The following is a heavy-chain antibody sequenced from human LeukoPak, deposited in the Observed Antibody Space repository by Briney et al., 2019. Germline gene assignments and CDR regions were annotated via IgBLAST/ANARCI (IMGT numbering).Heavy chain of an antibody. V-gene: IGHV3-30*04. CDR1: GFTFSDHP. Sequence: PGRSLRLSCVASGFTFSDHPFHWVRQSPDKGLEWVALIGSDGTKKYYADPVQGRFTVSRENSKNTLFLQMNTLRADDTAVYFCARQMTSTRLFDSWGQGTLVTVSS. J-gene: IGHJ4*02. CDR3: ARQMTSTRLFDS. CDR2: IGSDGTKK.